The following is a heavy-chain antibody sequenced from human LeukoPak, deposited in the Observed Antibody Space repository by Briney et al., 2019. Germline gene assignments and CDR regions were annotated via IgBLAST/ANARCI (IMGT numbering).Heavy chain of an antibody. Sequence: SETLSLTCAVYGGSFSGYYWSWIRQPPGKGLEWIWEINHSGSTNYNPSLKSRVTISVDTSKNQFSLKLSSVTAADTAVYYCARGYGITMITLDYWGQGTLVTVSS. V-gene: IGHV4-34*01. CDR1: GGSFSGYY. CDR2: INHSGST. CDR3: ARGYGITMITLDY. D-gene: IGHD3-22*01. J-gene: IGHJ4*02.